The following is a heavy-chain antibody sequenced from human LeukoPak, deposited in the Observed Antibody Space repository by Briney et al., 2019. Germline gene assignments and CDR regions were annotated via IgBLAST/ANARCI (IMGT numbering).Heavy chain of an antibody. CDR3: ARGAGIAAAGIGGDY. CDR1: GFTFSSYS. J-gene: IGHJ4*02. D-gene: IGHD6-13*01. CDR2: ISSSSSTI. V-gene: IGHV3-48*04. Sequence: GGSLRLSCAASGFTFSSYSMNWVRQAPGKGLKWVSYISSSSSTIYYADSVKGRFTISRDNAKNSLYLQMNSLRAEDTAVYYCARGAGIAAAGIGGDYWGQGTLVTVSS.